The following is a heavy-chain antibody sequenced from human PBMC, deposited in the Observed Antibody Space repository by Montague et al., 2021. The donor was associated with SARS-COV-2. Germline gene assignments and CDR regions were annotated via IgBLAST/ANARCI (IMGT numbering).Heavy chain of an antibody. Sequence: SETLSLTCTVSGVVELRRRSEEHTSEPQSPMYFVCCLLLEKNTKYNPSLKSRVTISVDTSKNQFSLKLSSVASVDTAVYYCARHANWDWYYFDYWGQGTLVTVSS. D-gene: IGHD7-27*01. CDR3: ARHANWDWYYFDY. V-gene: IGHV4-59*08. CDR1: GVVELRRRS. J-gene: IGHJ4*02. CDR2: LLEKNT.